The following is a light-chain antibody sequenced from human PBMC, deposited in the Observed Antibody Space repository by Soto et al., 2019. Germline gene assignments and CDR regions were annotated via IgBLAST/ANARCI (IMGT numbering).Light chain of an antibody. CDR2: GAS. V-gene: IGKV3-15*01. CDR3: LHYNNWPYT. CDR1: QSVSSN. J-gene: IGKJ2*01. Sequence: EIVMTQSPATLSVSPGERATLSCRASQSVSSNLAWYQQKPGQAPRLLIYGASTRATDLPGRFSGSGSGTEFTLTISSLQSEDFAVYYCLHYNNWPYTFGQGTKLEIK.